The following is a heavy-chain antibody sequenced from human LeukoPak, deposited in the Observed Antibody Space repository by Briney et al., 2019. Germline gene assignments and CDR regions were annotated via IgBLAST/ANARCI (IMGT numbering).Heavy chain of an antibody. CDR3: ARGPWTTVTSFSSYDY. CDR2: INHSGST. CDR1: SGSFSGYY. D-gene: IGHD4-17*01. V-gene: IGHV4-34*01. J-gene: IGHJ4*02. Sequence: PSETLSLTCAVYSGSFSGYYWSWIRQPPGKGLEWIGEINHSGSTNYNPSLKSRVTISVDTSKNQFSLKLSSVTAADTAVYYCARGPWTTVTSFSSYDYWGQGTLVTVSS.